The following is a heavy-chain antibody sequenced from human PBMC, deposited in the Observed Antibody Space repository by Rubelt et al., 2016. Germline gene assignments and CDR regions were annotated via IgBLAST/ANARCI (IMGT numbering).Heavy chain of an antibody. CDR3: ARLLVEASPRGGVSTVTTHYYYGMDV. D-gene: IGHD4-11*01. J-gene: IGHJ6*02. CDR2: VDPSGST. V-gene: IGHV4-4*07. CDR1: GASISIFY. Sequence: LSLTCTVSGASISIFYWSWIRQSAGQGLEWIGRVDPSGSTNSNPSLKSRITMSVDTSKNQFSLKLSSVTAADTAVYYCARLLVEASPRGGVSTVTTHYYYGMDVWGQGTTVTVSS.